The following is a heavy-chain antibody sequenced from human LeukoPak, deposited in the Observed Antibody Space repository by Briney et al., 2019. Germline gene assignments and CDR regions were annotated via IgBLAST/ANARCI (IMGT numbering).Heavy chain of an antibody. V-gene: IGHV1-2*02. CDR1: GYSFTGYY. CDR3: ARELRGDWVYFDY. CDR2: LNPDSGGT. D-gene: IGHD2-21*02. J-gene: IGHJ4*02. Sequence: ASVTVSCKASGYSFTGYYLHWVRQAPGQGLEWMGWLNPDSGGTNYAQKFQGRVTMTRDTSTRTAYMELSGLRSDDTAVYYCARELRGDWVYFDYWGQGALVTVSS.